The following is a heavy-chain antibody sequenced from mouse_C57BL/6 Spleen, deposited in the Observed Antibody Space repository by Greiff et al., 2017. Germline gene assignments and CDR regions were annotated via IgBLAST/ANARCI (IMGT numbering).Heavy chain of an antibody. Sequence: EVQLVESGGGLVKPGGSLKLSCAASGFTFTSYAMSWVRQTPEKRLEWVATISGGGSYTYYPANIKGRFTISRDNANTNLYLQMSHLKSEDTAVYYCARDYCGCSYGGRGTGPTV. CDR2: ISGGGSYT. CDR1: GFTFTSYA. J-gene: IGHJ2*03. D-gene: IGHD1-1*01. CDR3: ARDYCGCSY. V-gene: IGHV5-4*01.